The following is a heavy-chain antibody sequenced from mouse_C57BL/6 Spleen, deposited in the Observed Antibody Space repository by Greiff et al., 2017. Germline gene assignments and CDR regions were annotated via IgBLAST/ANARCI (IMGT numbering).Heavy chain of an antibody. D-gene: IGHD4-1*02. CDR2: ISSGSSTI. CDR3: AQLGRYWYFDV. J-gene: IGHJ1*03. CDR1: GFTFSDYG. Sequence: EVQLVESGGGLVKPGGSLKLSCAASGFTFSDYGMHWVRQAPEKGLEWVAYISSGSSTIYYADTVKGRFTISRDNAKNTLFLQMTSLRSEDTAMYYCAQLGRYWYFDVWGTGTTVTVSS. V-gene: IGHV5-17*01.